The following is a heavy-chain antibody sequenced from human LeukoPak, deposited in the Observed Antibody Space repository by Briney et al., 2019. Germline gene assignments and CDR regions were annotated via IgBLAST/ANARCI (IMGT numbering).Heavy chain of an antibody. CDR1: GYTFTTYD. V-gene: IGHV1-8*01. Sequence: ASVKVSCKASGYTFTTYDINWVRRATGQGLEWMGWMNPSSGNTGYAQKVQGRVTMTRDTSISTAYMELSSLRSEDTAVYYCARGRTSWYGTNNWFDPWGQGTLVTVSS. J-gene: IGHJ5*02. CDR3: ARGRTSWYGTNNWFDP. CDR2: MNPSSGNT. D-gene: IGHD6-13*01.